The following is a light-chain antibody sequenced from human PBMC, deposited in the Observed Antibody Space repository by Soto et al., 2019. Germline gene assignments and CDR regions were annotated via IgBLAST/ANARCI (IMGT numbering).Light chain of an antibody. CDR2: GAF. Sequence: EIVLTQSPATLSLSPGERAPLSCRASPSVPNYLAWYQQKPGQAPRLLIYGAFNRATGIPAWFSGSGSGADFTLTISSLDPEDFAVYYCQQRNIWPPVTFGQGTRLEIK. CDR1: PSVPNY. J-gene: IGKJ5*01. V-gene: IGKV3-11*01. CDR3: QQRNIWPPVT.